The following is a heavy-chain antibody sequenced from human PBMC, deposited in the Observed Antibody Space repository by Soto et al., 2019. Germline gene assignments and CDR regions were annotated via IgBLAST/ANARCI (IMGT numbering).Heavy chain of an antibody. J-gene: IGHJ4*02. CDR2: INPSGGST. V-gene: IGHV1-46*01. D-gene: IGHD6-19*01. Sequence: ASVKCSCKASGYTFTSYYMHCVRQAPGQGLEWMGIINPSGGSTSYAQKFQGRVTMTRDTSTSTVYMELSSLRSEDTAVYYCARRIAVAGCFDYWGQGTLVTVS. CDR3: ARRIAVAGCFDY. CDR1: GYTFTSYY.